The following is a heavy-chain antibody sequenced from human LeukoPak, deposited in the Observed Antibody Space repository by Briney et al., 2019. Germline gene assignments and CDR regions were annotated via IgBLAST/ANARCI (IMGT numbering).Heavy chain of an antibody. CDR3: VKAADPSSGWYIDI. J-gene: IGHJ3*02. CDR2: IRYDGSNN. CDR1: GFSFSSYG. D-gene: IGHD6-19*01. V-gene: IGHV3-30*02. Sequence: GGSLRLSCAASGFSFSSYGMHWVRQAPGKGLEWVTFIRYDGSNNYYADSVKGRFTISRDNSKNTLYLQMNSLRTDDTAAYYCVKAADPSSGWYIDIWGQGTMVIVSS.